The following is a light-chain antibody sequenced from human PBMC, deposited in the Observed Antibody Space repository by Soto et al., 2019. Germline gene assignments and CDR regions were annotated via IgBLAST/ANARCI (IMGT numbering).Light chain of an antibody. J-gene: IGKJ2*01. CDR3: QQSYSTPPT. Sequence: DIQMTQSPSSLSASVGDRVTITCRASQGISSYLNWYQQKPGKAPKVLIYAASSLQSGVPSRFSGSGSATDFSLTISSLQPEDFATYFCQQSYSTPPTFGQGTKLEIK. CDR2: AAS. CDR1: QGISSY. V-gene: IGKV1-39*01.